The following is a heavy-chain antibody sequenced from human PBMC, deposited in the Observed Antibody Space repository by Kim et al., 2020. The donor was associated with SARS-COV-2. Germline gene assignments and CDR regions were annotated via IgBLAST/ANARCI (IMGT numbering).Heavy chain of an antibody. J-gene: IGHJ6*02. V-gene: IGHV3-30*07. Sequence: VKGRLTISRDNSKNTLYLQMNSLRAEDTAVYYWARALYGSSRYYYYGMDVWGQGTTVTVSS. D-gene: IGHD6-13*01. CDR3: ARALYGSSRYYYYGMDV.